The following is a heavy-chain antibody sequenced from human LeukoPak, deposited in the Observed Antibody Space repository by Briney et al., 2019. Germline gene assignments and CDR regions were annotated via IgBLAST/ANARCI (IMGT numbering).Heavy chain of an antibody. CDR1: GGSFSGYF. CDR3: ARGGGSGRGNWFDP. CDR2: INHSGST. J-gene: IGHJ5*02. Sequence: SETLSLTCAVYGGSFSGYFWTWIRQPPGKGLEWIGEINHSGSTNYNPSLKSRVTISVDTSKNHFSLKLSSVTAADTAVYYCARGGGSGRGNWFDPWGQGSLVIVSS. D-gene: IGHD3-10*01. V-gene: IGHV4-34*01.